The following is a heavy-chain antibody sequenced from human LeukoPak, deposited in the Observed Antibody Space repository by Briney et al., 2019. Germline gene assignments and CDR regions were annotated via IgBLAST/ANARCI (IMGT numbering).Heavy chain of an antibody. V-gene: IGHV4-34*01. CDR1: GGSFSGYY. CDR2: INHSGST. D-gene: IGHD3-22*01. Sequence: SETLSLTCAVYGGSFSGYYRSWIRQPPGKGLEWIGEINHSGSTNYNPSLKSRVTISVDTSKNQFSLKLSSVTAADTAVYYCARIPYYYDSSGLYYFDYWGQGTLVTVSS. CDR3: ARIPYYYDSSGLYYFDY. J-gene: IGHJ4*02.